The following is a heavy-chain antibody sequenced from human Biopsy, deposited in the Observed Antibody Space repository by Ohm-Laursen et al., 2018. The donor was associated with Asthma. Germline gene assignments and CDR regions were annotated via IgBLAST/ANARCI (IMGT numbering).Heavy chain of an antibody. CDR3: ARKAGSCISRTCYSLDF. J-gene: IGHJ4*02. V-gene: IGHV1-69*01. CDR1: RGTFNTYV. D-gene: IGHD2-2*01. CDR2: FTSAFSTT. Sequence: TPKLSCTSLRGTFNTYVIGCVRQAPGQGLEGMGGFTSAFSTTTYPQKFQDRVKITADDSTSTVYMELSCLRSEDTAVYYCARKAGSCISRTCYSLDFWGQGTLVTVSS.